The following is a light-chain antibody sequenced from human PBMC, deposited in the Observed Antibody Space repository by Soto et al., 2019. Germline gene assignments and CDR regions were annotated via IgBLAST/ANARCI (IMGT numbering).Light chain of an antibody. CDR3: QKCKVAPFT. V-gene: IGKV1-39*01. J-gene: IGKJ4*01. CDR1: QSISTY. Sequence: DIQMTQSPSSLSASVVDRVTITCRASQSISTYLHWYQQRPGKAPNLLIYAASTLQSGVPSRFSGSGSGTEFTLTISSLQPEDAATYYCQKCKVAPFTFGGGTKVDIK. CDR2: AAS.